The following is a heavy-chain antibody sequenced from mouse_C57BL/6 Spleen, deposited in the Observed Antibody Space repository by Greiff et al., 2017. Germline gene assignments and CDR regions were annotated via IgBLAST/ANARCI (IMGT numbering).Heavy chain of an antibody. CDR3: ARSGTAQATLFDY. Sequence: QVQLQQPGAELVMPGASVKLSCKASGYTFTSYWMHWVKQRPGQGLEWIGEIDPSDSYTNYNQKFKGKSTLTVDKSSSTAYMQLSSRTSEDSAVYYCARSGTAQATLFDYWGQGTTLTVSS. J-gene: IGHJ2*01. V-gene: IGHV1-69*01. CDR2: IDPSDSYT. D-gene: IGHD3-2*02. CDR1: GYTFTSYW.